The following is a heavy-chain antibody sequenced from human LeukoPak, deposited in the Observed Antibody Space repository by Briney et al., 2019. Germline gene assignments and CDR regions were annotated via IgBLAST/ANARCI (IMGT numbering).Heavy chain of an antibody. CDR1: GGSISSSSYY. J-gene: IGHJ5*02. D-gene: IGHD3-22*01. CDR2: IYYSGST. V-gene: IGHV4-39*07. Sequence: SETLSLTCTVSGGSISSSSYYWGWLRQPPGKGLEWIGSIYYSGSTYYNPSLKSRVTISVDTSKNQFSLKLSSVTAADTAVYYCARVVEKTYYYDSSGDLNWFDPWGQGTLVTVSS. CDR3: ARVVEKTYYYDSSGDLNWFDP.